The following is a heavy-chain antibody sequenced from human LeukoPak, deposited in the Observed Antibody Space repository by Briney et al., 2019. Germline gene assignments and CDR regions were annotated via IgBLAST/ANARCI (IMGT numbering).Heavy chain of an antibody. D-gene: IGHD3-22*01. CDR2: LSGSGDST. V-gene: IGHV3-23*01. CDR1: GFTFKIYA. J-gene: IGHJ5*02. Sequence: PGGSLRLSCAASGFTFKIYAMNWVRQAPGKGLEWVAGLSGSGDSTYYADSVKGRFTISRDNSKNTLYLEMNSLRVEDTAVYYCAKADSSGYYGWFDPWGQGTLVTVSS. CDR3: AKADSSGYYGWFDP.